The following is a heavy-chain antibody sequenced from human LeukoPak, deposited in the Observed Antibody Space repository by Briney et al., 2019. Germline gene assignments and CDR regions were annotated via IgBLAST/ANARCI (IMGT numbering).Heavy chain of an antibody. D-gene: IGHD3-3*01. CDR1: AFPIGSGW. CDR3: SLSGEAD. Sequence: GGSLRLSCAASAFPIGSGWMTWVRRAPGKGLEWVADIKRDGSERNYVDSVKGRFTISRDDGKNTVFLQMNSLRVEDTAVYYCSLSGEADWGQGTLVTVSS. CDR2: IKRDGSER. J-gene: IGHJ4*02. V-gene: IGHV3-7*01.